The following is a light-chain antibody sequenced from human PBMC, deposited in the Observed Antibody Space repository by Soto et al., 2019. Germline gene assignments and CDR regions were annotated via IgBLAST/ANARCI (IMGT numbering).Light chain of an antibody. Sequence: QSALTQPASVSGSPGQSITISCTGTSSDVGGHNFVSWYQQHPGRAPKLMIYDVRNRPSGVSNRFSGSKSANTASLPISGLQAEDEADYYCSSYSSSGTLVFGGGTKVTVL. CDR1: SSDVGGHNF. V-gene: IGLV2-14*01. CDR3: SSYSSSGTLV. J-gene: IGLJ2*01. CDR2: DVR.